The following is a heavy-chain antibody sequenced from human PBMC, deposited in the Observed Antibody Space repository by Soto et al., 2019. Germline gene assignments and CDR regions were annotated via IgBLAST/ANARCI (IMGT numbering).Heavy chain of an antibody. D-gene: IGHD6-13*01. CDR1: GDSVSSNSAA. CDR3: ARGGYSSSWAFYYYYGIDV. J-gene: IGHJ6*02. V-gene: IGHV6-1*01. Sequence: SQTLSLTCAISGDSVSSNSAAWNWIRQSPSRGLEWLGRTYYRSKWYNDYAVSVKSRITINPDTSKNQFSLQLNSVTPEDTAVYYCARGGYSSSWAFYYYYGIDVWGQGTTVTVSS. CDR2: TYYRSKWYN.